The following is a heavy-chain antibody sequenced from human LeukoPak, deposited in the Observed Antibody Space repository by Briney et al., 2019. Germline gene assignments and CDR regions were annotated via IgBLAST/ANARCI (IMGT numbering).Heavy chain of an antibody. J-gene: IGHJ4*02. CDR2: VYSGDRT. Sequence: GGSLRLSCAASGFTVNSDYMSWVRQAPGKGLEWVSVVYSGDRTYYADSVKGRFTISRDDSTNTLYLLMNSLRAEDTAVCYCARGYLIDYWGQGTLVTVSS. CDR3: ARGYLIDY. V-gene: IGHV3-66*01. CDR1: GFTVNSDY. D-gene: IGHD1-26*01.